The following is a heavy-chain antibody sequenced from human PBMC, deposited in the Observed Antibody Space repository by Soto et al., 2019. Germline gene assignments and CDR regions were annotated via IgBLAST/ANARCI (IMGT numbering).Heavy chain of an antibody. D-gene: IGHD6-19*01. V-gene: IGHV1-18*01. CDR3: ARDAVAGIAPDAFDI. CDR1: GYTFTSYG. CDR2: ISAYNSNT. Sequence: ASVKVSCKASGYTFTSYGISWVRQAPGQGLEWMGWISAYNSNTNYAQKLQGRVTMTTDTSTSTAYMELRSLRSDDTAVYYCARDAVAGIAPDAFDIWGQGTMVTVSS. J-gene: IGHJ3*02.